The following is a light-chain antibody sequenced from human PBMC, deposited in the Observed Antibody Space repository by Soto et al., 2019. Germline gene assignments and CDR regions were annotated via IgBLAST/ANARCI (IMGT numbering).Light chain of an antibody. CDR3: SSYTTSSTRV. CDR1: SSDLGIYNY. Sequence: QSVLTQPASVSGSPGQSIAISCSGSSSDLGIYNYVSWYQQHPGKVPKLIIFEVTNRPSGVSNRFSGSKSGNTASLTISGLQAEDEADYYCSSYTTSSTRVFXTGTKLTVL. V-gene: IGLV2-14*01. CDR2: EVT. J-gene: IGLJ1*01.